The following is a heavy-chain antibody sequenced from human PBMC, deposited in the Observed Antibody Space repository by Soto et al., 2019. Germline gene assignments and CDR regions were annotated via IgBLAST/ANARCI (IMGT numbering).Heavy chain of an antibody. CDR1: GYTFTSYD. CDR2: MNPNSGNT. Sequence: QVQLVQSGAEVKKPGASVKVSCKASGYTFTSYDINWVRQATGQGLEWMGWMNPNSGNTGYAQKFQGRVTMTMNTSISTAYMELSSLRSEDTAVYYCARGLYHHPGGYDDYYYGMDVWGQGTTVTVSS. CDR3: ARGLYHHPGGYDDYYYGMDV. D-gene: IGHD5-12*01. J-gene: IGHJ6*02. V-gene: IGHV1-8*01.